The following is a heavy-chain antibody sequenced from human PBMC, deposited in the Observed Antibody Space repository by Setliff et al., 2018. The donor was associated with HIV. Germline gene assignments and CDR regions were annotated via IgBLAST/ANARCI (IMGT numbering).Heavy chain of an antibody. CDR1: GGSISSGSYY. J-gene: IGHJ3*02. CDR2: IYTSGST. V-gene: IGHV4-61*09. D-gene: IGHD3-10*01. CDR3: ARRGTHGAFDI. Sequence: SETLSLTCTVSGGSISSGSYYWSWIRQPAGKGLEWIGHIYTSGSTNYNPSLKSRVTISVDTSKNQFSLKLNSVTAADTAVYYCARRGTHGAFDIWGQGTMVTVSS.